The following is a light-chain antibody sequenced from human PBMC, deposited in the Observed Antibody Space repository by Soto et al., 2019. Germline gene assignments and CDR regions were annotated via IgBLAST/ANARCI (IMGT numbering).Light chain of an antibody. CDR2: AAS. J-gene: IGKJ3*01. V-gene: IGKV1-27*01. Sequence: DIQMTQSPSSLSASVGDRVTITCRASQGISSYIAWYQQKPGKAPKLLIYAASTLQSGVPSRFSGSGSGTDFTLTINSLQPEDVATYSCQNDSSAPLFGPGTKVDIK. CDR3: QNDSSAPL. CDR1: QGISSY.